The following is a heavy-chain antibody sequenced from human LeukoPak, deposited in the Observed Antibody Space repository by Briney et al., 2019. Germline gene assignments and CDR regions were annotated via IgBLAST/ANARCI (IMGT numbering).Heavy chain of an antibody. J-gene: IGHJ4*02. CDR3: ARVRSGSLDC. Sequence: PGGSLRLSCAASGFTFSSYSMNRVRQAPGKGLEWVSFIRSSSSDIYYADSVKGRLTISRDNAKNSLYLQMDSLRAEDTAVYYCARVRSGSLDCWGQGTLVTVSS. CDR2: IRSSSSDI. CDR1: GFTFSSYS. D-gene: IGHD1-26*01. V-gene: IGHV3-21*01.